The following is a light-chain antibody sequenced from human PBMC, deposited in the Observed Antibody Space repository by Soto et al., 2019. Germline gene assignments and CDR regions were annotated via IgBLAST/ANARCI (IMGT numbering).Light chain of an antibody. J-gene: IGKJ1*01. CDR1: QSISTY. CDR3: QQTYSSPWT. CDR2: SAS. Sequence: DIQMTQSPSSLSASVGYRVTITCRSSQSISTYLNWYQQKPGKAPKLLIYSASGLQSGVPSTFSGTGSGTDFSLTIRGLQTEDFATYYCQQTYSSPWTFGKGTKV. V-gene: IGKV1-39*01.